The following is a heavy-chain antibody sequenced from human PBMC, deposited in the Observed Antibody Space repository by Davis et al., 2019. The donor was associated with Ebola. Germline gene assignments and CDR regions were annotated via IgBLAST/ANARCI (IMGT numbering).Heavy chain of an antibody. CDR2: IYSNRGT. CDR3: ARTDRVCTGGTCYSGNDFDY. V-gene: IGHV4-59*01. Sequence: SETLSLTCPVSAGSINNYYWSWIRQPPGNGLEWIGYIYSNRGTEYNPSLKSRVTMSVDTSKNQFSLKLNSVTAADTAVYYCARTDRVCTGGTCYSGNDFDYWGQGALVTVSS. J-gene: IGHJ4*02. CDR1: AGSINNYY. D-gene: IGHD2-15*01.